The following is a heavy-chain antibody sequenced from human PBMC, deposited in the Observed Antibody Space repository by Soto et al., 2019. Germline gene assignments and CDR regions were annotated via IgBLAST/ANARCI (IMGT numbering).Heavy chain of an antibody. Sequence: QLQLQESGPGLVKPSETLSLTCTVSGGSISSSDFYWGWLRQTPGKGLEFIGSMYYSGTTYYNPSLKSRVTISVDTSKNQFTLKLISVTAADTAVYYCAVVDSTGNWFDPWGEGALVTASS. J-gene: IGHJ5*02. D-gene: IGHD6-25*01. CDR3: AVVDSTGNWFDP. CDR2: MYYSGTT. V-gene: IGHV4-39*01. CDR1: GGSISSSDFY.